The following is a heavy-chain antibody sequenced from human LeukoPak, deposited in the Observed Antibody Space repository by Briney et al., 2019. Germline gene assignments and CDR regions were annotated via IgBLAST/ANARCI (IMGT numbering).Heavy chain of an antibody. Sequence: GGSQRLSCAASGFTFSSYSMNWVRQAPGKGLEWVSSISSSSSYIYYADSVKGRFTISRDNAKNSLYLQMNSLRAEDTAVYYCARNYGDYEGRYYFDYWGQGTLVTVSS. CDR1: GFTFSSYS. V-gene: IGHV3-21*01. J-gene: IGHJ4*02. CDR2: ISSSSSYI. D-gene: IGHD4-17*01. CDR3: ARNYGDYEGRYYFDY.